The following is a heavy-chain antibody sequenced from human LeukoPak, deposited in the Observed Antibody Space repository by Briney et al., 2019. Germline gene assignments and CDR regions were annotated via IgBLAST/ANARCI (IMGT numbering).Heavy chain of an antibody. CDR3: ARHPGKVNSDWYFDL. J-gene: IGHJ2*01. CDR1: GYTFTGYY. D-gene: IGHD4-11*01. Sequence: ASVKVSCKASGYTFTGYYMHWVRQAPGQGLEWMGWINPNSGGTNYAQKFQGRVTMTRDTSITTAYMELSRLSSDDTAVYYCARHPGKVNSDWYFDLWGRGTLVTVSS. CDR2: INPNSGGT. V-gene: IGHV1-2*02.